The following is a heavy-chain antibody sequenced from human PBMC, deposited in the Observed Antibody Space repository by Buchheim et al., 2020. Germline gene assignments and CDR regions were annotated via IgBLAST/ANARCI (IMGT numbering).Heavy chain of an antibody. CDR1: GFTFSSYW. CDR2: INSDGSST. Sequence: EVQLVESGGGLVQPGGSLRLSCAASGFTFSSYWMHWVRQAPGKGLVWVSRINSDGSSTSYADSVKGRFTISREKAKKQMYLQMNSLRAEDTAVYYCARAYTVNSLYYYGMDVWGQGTT. D-gene: IGHD4-23*01. V-gene: IGHV3-74*01. CDR3: ARAYTVNSLYYYGMDV. J-gene: IGHJ6*02.